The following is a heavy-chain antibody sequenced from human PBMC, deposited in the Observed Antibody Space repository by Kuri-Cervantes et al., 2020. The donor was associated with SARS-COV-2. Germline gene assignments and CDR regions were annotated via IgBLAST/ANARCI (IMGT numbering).Heavy chain of an antibody. V-gene: IGHV1-2*02. CDR3: ATTLFGVVIDFDY. CDR1: GYTFTGYY. J-gene: IGHJ4*02. Sequence: ASVKVSCKASGYTFTGYYMHWVRQAPGQGLEWMGWINPNSGGTNYAQKFQGRVTMTRETSISTAYMELSRLRSDDTAVYYCATTLFGVVIDFDYWGQGTLVTVSS. CDR2: INPNSGGT. D-gene: IGHD3-3*01.